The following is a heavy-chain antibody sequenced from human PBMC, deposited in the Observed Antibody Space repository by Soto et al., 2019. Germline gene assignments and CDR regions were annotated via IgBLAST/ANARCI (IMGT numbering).Heavy chain of an antibody. CDR1: GGSISSGTSY. CDR2: IFYSGSF. CDR3: ARAPXTPSIXGVALPYXFDX. V-gene: IGHV4-31*03. J-gene: IGHJ4*02. Sequence: QVQLQESGPGLVKPSQTLSLTCTVSGGSISSGTSYWSWIRQRPGKGLEWIGYIFYSGSFYYTPSLRGRVMILADTSKNQFTLRLSSVTAADTAVXYCARAPXTPSIXGVALPYXFDXXXQGTLVTVSS.